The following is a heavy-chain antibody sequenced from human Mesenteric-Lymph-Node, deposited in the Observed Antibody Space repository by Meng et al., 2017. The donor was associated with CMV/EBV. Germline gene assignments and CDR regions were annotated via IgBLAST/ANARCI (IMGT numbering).Heavy chain of an antibody. D-gene: IGHD2-2*01. CDR2: INTTTGNP. J-gene: IGHJ5*02. V-gene: IGHV7-4-1*02. CDR1: FTSYA. Sequence: FTSYAMNWVRQAPGQGLEWMGWINTTTGNPTYAQGFTGRFVFSLDTSVSTAYLQISSLKAEDTAVYYCARSCSSTSCYWSSGYNWFDPWGQGTLVTVSS. CDR3: ARSCSSTSCYWSSGYNWFDP.